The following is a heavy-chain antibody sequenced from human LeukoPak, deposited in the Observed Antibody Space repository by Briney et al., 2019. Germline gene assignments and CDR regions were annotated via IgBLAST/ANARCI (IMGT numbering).Heavy chain of an antibody. J-gene: IGHJ4*02. Sequence: GGSLRLSCAASGFTFSNAWMSWVRQAPGKGLEWVGRIKSKTDGGTTDYAAPVKGRSTISRDDLKNTLYLQMNSLKTEDTAVYYCTTVLTYYYGSGSYYKIPFDYWGQGTLVTVSS. CDR1: GFTFSNAW. CDR2: IKSKTDGGTT. D-gene: IGHD3-10*01. CDR3: TTVLTYYYGSGSYYKIPFDY. V-gene: IGHV3-15*01.